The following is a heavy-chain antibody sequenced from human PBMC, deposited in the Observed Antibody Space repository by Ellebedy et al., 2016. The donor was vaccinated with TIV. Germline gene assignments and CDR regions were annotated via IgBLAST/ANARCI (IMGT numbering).Heavy chain of an antibody. J-gene: IGHJ6*02. V-gene: IGHV1-18*01. CDR3: ARWIICSGGSCYHYYYYGMDV. Sequence: ASVKVSCXASGYSFITYAISWVRQAPGQGLEWMGWISTYNGNTNYAQKVQGRVTMTRDTSTSTVYMELSSLRSEDTAVYYCARWIICSGGSCYHYYYYGMDVWGQGTTVTVSS. CDR1: GYSFITYA. D-gene: IGHD2-15*01. CDR2: ISTYNGNT.